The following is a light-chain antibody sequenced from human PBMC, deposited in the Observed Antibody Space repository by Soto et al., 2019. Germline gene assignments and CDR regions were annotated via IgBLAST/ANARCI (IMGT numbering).Light chain of an antibody. CDR2: GAS. J-gene: IGKJ5*01. Sequence: EIVMTRSPVTLSVSPGERATLSCTASQSVNNNVAWYQQKPGHTPRLLIYGASSRATGIPDRFSGSGSGTEFSLTISSLQSEDFAVYYCQQYSKWPITFGQGTRLEIK. V-gene: IGKV3D-15*01. CDR3: QQYSKWPIT. CDR1: QSVNNN.